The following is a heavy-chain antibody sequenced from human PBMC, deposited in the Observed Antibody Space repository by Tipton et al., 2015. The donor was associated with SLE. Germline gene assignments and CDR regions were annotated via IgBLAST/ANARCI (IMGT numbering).Heavy chain of an antibody. Sequence: SLRLSCAASGFTFSSYEMNWVRQAPGKGLEWIGEIFHSGSTNYNPSLRGRVTMSLDKSKNQFSLKLSSATAADTAVYYCARAGGGDSNWFDPWGQGTLVTVSS. CDR2: IFHSGST. V-gene: IGHV4-4*02. CDR1: GFTFSSYEM. CDR3: ARAGGGDSNWFDP. D-gene: IGHD2-21*01. J-gene: IGHJ5*02.